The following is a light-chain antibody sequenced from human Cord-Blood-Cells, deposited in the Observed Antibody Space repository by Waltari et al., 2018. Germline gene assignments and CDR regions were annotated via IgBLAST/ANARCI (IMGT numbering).Light chain of an antibody. CDR3: NSRDSSGNHVV. CDR1: SLRSYY. CDR2: CKS. J-gene: IGLJ2*01. V-gene: IGLV3-19*01. Sequence: SSELTQDPAVSVALGQTVRITCQGDSLRSYYASWYQQKPGQDPVLVIECKSNRPSGIPDRFSGSSSGNTASLTITGAQAEDEADYYCNSRDSSGNHVVFGGGTKLTVL.